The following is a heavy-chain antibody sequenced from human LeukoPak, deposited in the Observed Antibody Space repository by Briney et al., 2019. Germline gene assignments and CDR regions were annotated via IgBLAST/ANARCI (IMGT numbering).Heavy chain of an antibody. CDR3: ARDHQWVFDY. CDR1: GFTFSSYS. V-gene: IGHV3-21*01. J-gene: IGHJ4*02. CDR2: ISSSSSYI. D-gene: IGHD1-26*01. Sequence: SGGSLRLSCAASGFTFSSYSMNWVRQAPGKGLEWVSSISSSSSYIYYADSVKGRFTISRDNAKNSLYLQMNSLRAEDTAVYYCARDHQWVFDYWGQGTLVTVSS.